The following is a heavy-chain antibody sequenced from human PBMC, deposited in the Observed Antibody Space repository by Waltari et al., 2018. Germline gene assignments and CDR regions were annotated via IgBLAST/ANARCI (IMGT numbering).Heavy chain of an antibody. Sequence: QVQLVQSGAEVKKPGASVKVSCKTSGYSFTSYAVHWVRQAPVQRLEWMGWISGVDGNTKYSQNFQGRVTITSDTSANTAYMELSGLRSEDTAVYYCARVQGYFDYWGQGTLVTVSS. CDR1: GYSFTSYA. CDR3: ARVQGYFDY. CDR2: ISGVDGNT. J-gene: IGHJ4*02. V-gene: IGHV1-3*01.